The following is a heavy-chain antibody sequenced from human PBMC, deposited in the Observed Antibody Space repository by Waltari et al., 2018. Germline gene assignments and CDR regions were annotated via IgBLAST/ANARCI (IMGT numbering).Heavy chain of an antibody. CDR1: GFNVNNYY. V-gene: IGHV3-66*02. D-gene: IGHD3-10*01. J-gene: IGHJ5*01. CDR3: ARGRGFIIDT. Sequence: EVHLVESGGGLVQPGGSLRLSCSVSGFNVNNYYRHWVRQAPGKGLEWVSVINLGGDTYYGDSVKGRFTISRDNSKNTLDLQVNSLRSDDTAVYFCARGRGFIIDTWGHGTLVTVSS. CDR2: INLGGDT.